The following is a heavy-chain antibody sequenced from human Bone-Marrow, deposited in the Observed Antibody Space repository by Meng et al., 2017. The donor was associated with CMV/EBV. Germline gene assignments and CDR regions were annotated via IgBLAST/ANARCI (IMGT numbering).Heavy chain of an antibody. D-gene: IGHD3-10*01. Sequence: GGSLRLSCTASGFTFGDYAMSWVRQAPGKGLEWVGFIRSKAYGGTTEYAASVKGRFTISRDDSKSIAYPQMNSLKTEDTAVYYCTRGGGGSGSYGYYYGMDGWGQGTTVTVSS. J-gene: IGHJ6*02. CDR2: IRSKAYGGTT. V-gene: IGHV3-49*04. CDR3: TRGGGGSGSYGYYYGMDG. CDR1: GFTFGDYA.